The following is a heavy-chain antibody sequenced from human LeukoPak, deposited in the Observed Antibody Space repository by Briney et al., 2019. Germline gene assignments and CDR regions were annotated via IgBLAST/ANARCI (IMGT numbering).Heavy chain of an antibody. CDR1: GFTFSSYE. CDR2: ISSSGSTI. J-gene: IGHJ4*02. CDR3: ARSGGYGWDY. Sequence: PGGSLRLSCAASGFTFSSYEMNWVRQAPGKGLEWVSYISSSGSTIYYADSVKGRFTMSRDNAKNSLYLQLNSLRAEDTAVYYCARSGGYGWDYWGQGTLVTVSS. V-gene: IGHV3-48*03. D-gene: IGHD5-18*01.